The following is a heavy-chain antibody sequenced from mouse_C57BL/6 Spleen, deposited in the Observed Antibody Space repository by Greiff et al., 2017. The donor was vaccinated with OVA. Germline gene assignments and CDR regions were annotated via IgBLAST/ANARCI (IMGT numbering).Heavy chain of an antibody. CDR1: GYTFTDYY. Sequence: VQLKQSGPELVKPGASVKISCKASGYTFTDYYMNWVKQSHGKSLEWIGDINPNNGGTSYNQKFKGKATLTVDKSSSTAYMELRSLTSEDSAVYYCARYYSNLFDYWGQGTTLTVSS. V-gene: IGHV1-26*01. CDR3: ARYYSNLFDY. CDR2: INPNNGGT. D-gene: IGHD2-5*01. J-gene: IGHJ2*01.